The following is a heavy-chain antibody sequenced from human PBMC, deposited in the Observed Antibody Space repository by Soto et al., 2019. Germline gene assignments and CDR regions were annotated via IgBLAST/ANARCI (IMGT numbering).Heavy chain of an antibody. CDR3: ARAYITIFGVVIPPKHYFDY. CDR2: IYYSGST. J-gene: IGHJ4*02. V-gene: IGHV4-31*01. CDR1: GGSISSGGYY. Sequence: SETLSLTCTVSGGSISSGGYYWSWIRQHPGKGLEWIGYIYYSGSTYYNPSLKSQVTISVDTSKNQFSLKLSSVTAADTAVYYCARAYITIFGVVIPPKHYFDYWGQGTLVTVSS. D-gene: IGHD3-3*01.